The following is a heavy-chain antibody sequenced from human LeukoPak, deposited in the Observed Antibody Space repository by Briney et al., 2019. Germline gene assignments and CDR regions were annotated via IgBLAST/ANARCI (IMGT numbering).Heavy chain of an antibody. CDR3: TYRYYGSGSSADY. Sequence: GGPLHLSCAAPGFPFRGSAMNGVRRPSGKGREGVGGIRSKANSYATAYAASVKGRFTISRDDSKNTAYLQMNSLKTEDTAVYYCTYRYYGSGSSADYWGQGTLVTVSS. CDR2: IRSKANSYAT. V-gene: IGHV3-73*01. J-gene: IGHJ4*02. CDR1: GFPFRGSA. D-gene: IGHD3-10*01.